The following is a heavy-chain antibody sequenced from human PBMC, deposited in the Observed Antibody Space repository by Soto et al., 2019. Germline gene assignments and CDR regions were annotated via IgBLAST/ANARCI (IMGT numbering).Heavy chain of an antibody. J-gene: IGHJ5*01. CDR1: GCYILSYC. CDR2: IYYSGST. Sequence: PSALLSLTGAVSGCYILSYCWILIRQPPGKGLEWIGYIYYSGSTNYNPSLKSRVTISVDTSKNQFSLKLSSVTAADTAVYYCARAISAQYSSSYNCFDSWGQGTLVPVSS. D-gene: IGHD6-6*01. CDR3: ARAISAQYSSSYNCFDS. V-gene: IGHV4-59*01.